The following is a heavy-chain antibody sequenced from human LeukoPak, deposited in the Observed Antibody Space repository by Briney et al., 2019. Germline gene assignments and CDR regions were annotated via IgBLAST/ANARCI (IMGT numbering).Heavy chain of an antibody. Sequence: SETLSLTCTVSGGSINDYFWSWIRQPPGKGLEWIGYISFSGSTNYNPSLKSRVTISIDTSKNKFSLRLTSMTAADTAVYYCARGGDGYNYIDYWGQGTLVTVSS. J-gene: IGHJ4*02. D-gene: IGHD5-24*01. CDR3: ARGGDGYNYIDY. V-gene: IGHV4-59*01. CDR2: ISFSGST. CDR1: GGSINDYF.